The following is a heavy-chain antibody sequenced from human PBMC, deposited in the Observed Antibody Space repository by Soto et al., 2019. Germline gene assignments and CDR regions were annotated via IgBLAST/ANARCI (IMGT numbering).Heavy chain of an antibody. CDR3: AKSGATVTTFWYFDL. CDR2: ISYEGDNI. D-gene: IGHD4-17*01. CDR1: GFTFKNYA. Sequence: QVQLVESGGGVVQPGRSLRLSCAASGFTFKNYAMHWVRQAPGKGLEWVAVISYEGDNIYYADSVKDRFTISRDDAGNTLYLQMNSLRAEDTAIYSCAKSGATVTTFWYFDLWGQGTLVTVSA. V-gene: IGHV3-30*18. J-gene: IGHJ2*01.